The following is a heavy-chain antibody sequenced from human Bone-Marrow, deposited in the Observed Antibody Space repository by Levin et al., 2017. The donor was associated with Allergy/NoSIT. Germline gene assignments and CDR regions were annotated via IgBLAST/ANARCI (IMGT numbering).Heavy chain of an antibody. V-gene: IGHV3-30*04. D-gene: IGHD5-12*01. CDR1: GFTFRRYA. J-gene: IGHJ3*01. CDR3: ARDSGYDDAFDF. Sequence: SCAASGFTFRRYAVHWVRQTPGKGLEWVAVMSYVGSDKYYADSVKGRFTISRDNSKNTLFLQMNSLRPEDTGLYYCARDSGYDDAFDFWGHGTMVTVSS. CDR2: MSYVGSDK.